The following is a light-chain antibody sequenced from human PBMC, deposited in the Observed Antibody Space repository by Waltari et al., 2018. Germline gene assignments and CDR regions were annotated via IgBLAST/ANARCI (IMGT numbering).Light chain of an antibody. CDR2: DVN. CDR1: SSDVGGYNY. V-gene: IGLV2-11*01. CDR3: CSYAGSALRV. Sequence: QSALTQPRSVSGSPGQSVTISCTGTSSDVGGYNYVSWYQQHPGNAPQLMIYDVNRPPSGVPDRFSGSKSGNTASLTISGLQAEDEADYYCCSYAGSALRVFGGGTKLTVL. J-gene: IGLJ3*02.